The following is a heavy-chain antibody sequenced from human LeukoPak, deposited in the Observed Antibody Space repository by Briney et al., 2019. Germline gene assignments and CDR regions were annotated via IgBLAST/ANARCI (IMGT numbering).Heavy chain of an antibody. D-gene: IGHD1-14*01. CDR1: GDSISSNF. CDR2: IYGSGST. Sequence: SETLSLTCTVSGDSISSNFWSWIRQSPGKGLEWIGYIYGSGSTSYNPSLKSRVTISEDTSKNQFSLKLNPVTAADTAVYFCARARPNXNPPDYWGQGTLVTVSS. CDR3: ARARPNXNPPDY. J-gene: IGHJ4*02. V-gene: IGHV4-59*01.